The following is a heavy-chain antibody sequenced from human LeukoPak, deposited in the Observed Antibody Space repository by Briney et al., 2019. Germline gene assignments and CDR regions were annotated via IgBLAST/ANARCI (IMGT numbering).Heavy chain of an antibody. CDR2: IKQDGSEK. V-gene: IGHV3-7*01. CDR3: GRSMDV. J-gene: IGHJ6*02. Sequence: GGSLRLSCAASGFTFSSYWMHWVRQAPGKGLEWVANIKQDGSEKHYVDSVKGRFTISRDNAKNSLFLQLNSLRAEDTAVYYCGRSMDVWGQGTTVIVSS. CDR1: GFTFSSYW.